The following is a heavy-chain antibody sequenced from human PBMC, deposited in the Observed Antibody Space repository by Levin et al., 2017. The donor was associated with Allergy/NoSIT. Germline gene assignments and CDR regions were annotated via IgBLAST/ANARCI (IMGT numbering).Heavy chain of an antibody. CDR3: SRASGSYYNPDY. Sequence: GGSLRLSCAASGFTFSSYGMHWVRQAPGKGLEWVAVISYDGSNKYYADSVKGRFTISRDNSKNTLYLQMNSLRAEDTAVYYCSRASGSYYNPDYWGQGTLVTVSS. J-gene: IGHJ4*02. D-gene: IGHD3-10*01. CDR1: GFTFSSYG. V-gene: IGHV3-30*03. CDR2: ISYDGSNK.